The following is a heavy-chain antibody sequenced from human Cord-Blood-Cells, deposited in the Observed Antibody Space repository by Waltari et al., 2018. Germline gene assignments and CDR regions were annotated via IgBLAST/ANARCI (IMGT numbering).Heavy chain of an antibody. CDR3: ARTISRYFDY. CDR2: IYSGGST. Sequence: EVQLVESGGGLVQPGGSLRLSCAASGFTVSSNYMSWVRQAPGKGLEWVSVIYSGGSTYYADSVKGRFTISRHNSKNTLYLQMNSLRAEDTAVYYGARTISRYFDYWGQGTLVTVSS. V-gene: IGHV3-53*04. CDR1: GFTVSSNY. D-gene: IGHD3-9*01. J-gene: IGHJ4*02.